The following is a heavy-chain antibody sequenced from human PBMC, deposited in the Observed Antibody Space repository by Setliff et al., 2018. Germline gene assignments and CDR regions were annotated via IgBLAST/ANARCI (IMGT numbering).Heavy chain of an antibody. D-gene: IGHD4-17*01. J-gene: IGHJ4*02. CDR2: INTNNGGT. Sequence: ASVKVSCKASGYTFSAFYIYWVRQAPGQGLEWVGRINTNNGGTNYAQKFQGRVTLSRDTSITTAYMELSRLRADDTAVYYCARYDSYGDKYYFDYWGQGTLVTVSS. CDR1: GYTFSAFY. CDR3: ARYDSYGDKYYFDY. V-gene: IGHV1-2*06.